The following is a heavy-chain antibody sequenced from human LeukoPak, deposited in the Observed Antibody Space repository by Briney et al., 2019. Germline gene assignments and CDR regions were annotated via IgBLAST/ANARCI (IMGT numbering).Heavy chain of an antibody. CDR2: INDRGST. CDR1: GGPLSGYS. CDR3: ARSGRYQIY. D-gene: IGHD3-10*01. Sequence: SEALSLTCAIYGGPLSGYSWSWIRQPPGKGLEWIGEINDRGSTTYNPSLQGRPSMSLDTSRNQFSLTLGSVTAADTAVYFCARSGRYQIYWGQGTLVTVSS. V-gene: IGHV4-34*01. J-gene: IGHJ4*02.